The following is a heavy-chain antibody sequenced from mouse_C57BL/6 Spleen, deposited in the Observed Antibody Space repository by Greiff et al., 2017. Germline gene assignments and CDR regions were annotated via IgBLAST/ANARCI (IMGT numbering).Heavy chain of an antibody. D-gene: IGHD2-4*01. Sequence: QVHVKQPGAELVKPGASVKLSCKASGYTFTSYWLHWVKQRPGRGLEWIGRIDPNSGGTKYNEKFKSKATLTVDQPSSTAYMQLSSLTSEYSAVYYCARDDYDEAWFAYWGQGTLVTASA. CDR1: GYTFTSYW. CDR2: IDPNSGGT. J-gene: IGHJ3*01. CDR3: ARDDYDEAWFAY. V-gene: IGHV1-72*01.